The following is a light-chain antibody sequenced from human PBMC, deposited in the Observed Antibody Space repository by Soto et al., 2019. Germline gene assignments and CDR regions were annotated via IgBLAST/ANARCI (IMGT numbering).Light chain of an antibody. Sequence: EIVLTQSPATLSLSPGERATLSCRASQSVSSSLAWYQQKPGQAPRLLIYDASNRATGIPARFSGGGSGTDFTHTISILEPEDFAVYYCQQRSNWPLITFGQGTRLEIK. CDR2: DAS. CDR1: QSVSSS. CDR3: QQRSNWPLIT. J-gene: IGKJ5*01. V-gene: IGKV3-11*01.